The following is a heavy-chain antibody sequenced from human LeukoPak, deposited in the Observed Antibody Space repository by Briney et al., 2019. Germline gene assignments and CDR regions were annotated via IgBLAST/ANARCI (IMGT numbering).Heavy chain of an antibody. J-gene: IGHJ4*02. CDR2: ISWNSGSI. CDR3: AKATGTLGN. CDR1: GFTFVDYA. Sequence: SLRLSCAAAGFTFVDYAMHWVRQAPGKGLGWVSGISWNSGSIGYEDSVKGRFTISRDNAKNSLYLQMNSLTAEDTAMYYCAKATGTLGNWGQGTLVTVSS. D-gene: IGHD1-1*01. V-gene: IGHV3-9*01.